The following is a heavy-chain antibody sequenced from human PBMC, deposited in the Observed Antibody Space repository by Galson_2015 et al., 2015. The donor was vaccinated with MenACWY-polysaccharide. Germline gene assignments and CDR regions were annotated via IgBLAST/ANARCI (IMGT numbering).Heavy chain of an antibody. J-gene: IGHJ3*02. CDR3: TTGAWSCTLWTGGAFEI. V-gene: IGHV3-15*01. CDR2: IRGNSAGGTA. D-gene: IGHD1-14*01. CDR1: GFTFSNDW. Sequence: SLRLSCAASGFTFSNDWMSWVRQAPGKGLEWVGRIRGNSAGGTADYAAPVKGRFTISRDDTKNTLYLQMNSLKTEDTALYYCTTGAWSCTLWTGGAFEIWGQGTMVTVSS.